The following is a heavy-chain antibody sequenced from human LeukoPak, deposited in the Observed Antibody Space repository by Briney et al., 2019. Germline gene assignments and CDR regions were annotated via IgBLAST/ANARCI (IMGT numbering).Heavy chain of an antibody. J-gene: IGHJ6*02. D-gene: IGHD6-13*01. Sequence: KSGRSLRLSCAASGFTFSDYYMHWVRQAPGKGLEWVSYISCSGSNIYYADSVKGRFTISRDNAKNSLYLQMNSLRAEDTAVYYCARCIAAAGCPALYGMDVWGQGTTVTVSS. CDR1: GFTFSDYY. V-gene: IGHV3-11*01. CDR2: ISCSGSNI. CDR3: ARCIAAAGCPALYGMDV.